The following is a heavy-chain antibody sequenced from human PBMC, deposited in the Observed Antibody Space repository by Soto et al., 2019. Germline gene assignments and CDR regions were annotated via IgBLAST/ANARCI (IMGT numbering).Heavy chain of an antibody. CDR1: GFTFRSYG. CDR2: ISYDGTEK. Sequence: QVQLVESGGGVVQPGRSLRLSCAASGFTFRSYGMHWVRQAPGKGLVWVAVISYDGTEKYYADSVKGRFTISRDNSKNTLYLQMNSLRAEDTAVYYCAKDSHMTTVTDDAFDIWGQGTMVIVSS. CDR3: AKDSHMTTVTDDAFDI. J-gene: IGHJ3*02. D-gene: IGHD4-17*01. V-gene: IGHV3-30*18.